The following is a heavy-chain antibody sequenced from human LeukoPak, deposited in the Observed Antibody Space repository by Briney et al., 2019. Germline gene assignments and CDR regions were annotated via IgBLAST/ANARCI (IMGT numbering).Heavy chain of an antibody. CDR3: ARDRYAYGMDV. D-gene: IGHD2-2*01. CDR1: GGSISSYY. CDR2: IYYSGST. J-gene: IGHJ6*02. Sequence: SETLSLTCTVSGGSISSYYWSWIRQPPGKGLEWIGYIYYSGSTNYNPSLKSRVTISVDTSKIQFSLKLSSVTAADTAVYYCARDRYAYGMDVWGQGTTVTVSS. V-gene: IGHV4-59*01.